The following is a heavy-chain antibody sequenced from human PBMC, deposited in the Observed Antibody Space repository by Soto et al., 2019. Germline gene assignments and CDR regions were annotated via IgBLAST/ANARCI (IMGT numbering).Heavy chain of an antibody. CDR2: FNPGGGGGT. V-gene: IGHV1-46*01. CDR1: GYNFVAYY. CDR3: VRVDNFGSGSYPF. Sequence: QVQLVQSGAEVRKPGASVKVSCKTSGYNFVAYYLHWVRQAPGQGLEWMAVFNPGGGGGTHYAQQFQGRLMVTSDTDTSTVLMEMCSLTSEASAVYFCVRVDNFGSGSYPFWGQGTLVTVSS. J-gene: IGHJ4*02. D-gene: IGHD3-10*01.